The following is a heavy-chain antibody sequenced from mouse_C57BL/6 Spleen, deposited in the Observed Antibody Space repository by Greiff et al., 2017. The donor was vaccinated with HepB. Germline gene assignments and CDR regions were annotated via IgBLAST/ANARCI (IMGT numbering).Heavy chain of an antibody. CDR1: GYTFTSYW. J-gene: IGHJ4*01. V-gene: IGHV1-69*01. Sequence: QVQLQQPGAELVMPGASVKLSCKASGYTFTSYWMHWVKQRPGQGLEWIGEIDPSDSYTNYNQKFKGKSTLTVDKSSSTAYMQLSSLTSEDSAVYCCALRDSSGYGGNAMDYWGQGTSVTVSS. CDR2: IDPSDSYT. CDR3: ALRDSSGYGGNAMDY. D-gene: IGHD3-2*02.